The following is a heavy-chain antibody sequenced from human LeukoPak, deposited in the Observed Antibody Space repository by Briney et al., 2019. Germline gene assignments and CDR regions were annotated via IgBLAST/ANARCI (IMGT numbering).Heavy chain of an antibody. CDR1: GFTFSSHW. Sequence: GGSLRLSCAASGFTFSSHWMHWVRQAPGKGLVWVSRINNDGSRTSYADSVKGRFTISRDNAKNTLYLQMNSLRAEDTAVYYCVRDGFYSDSSGYPFGYWGQGTLVTVSS. V-gene: IGHV3-74*01. CDR2: INNDGSRT. J-gene: IGHJ4*02. CDR3: VRDGFYSDSSGYPFGY. D-gene: IGHD3-22*01.